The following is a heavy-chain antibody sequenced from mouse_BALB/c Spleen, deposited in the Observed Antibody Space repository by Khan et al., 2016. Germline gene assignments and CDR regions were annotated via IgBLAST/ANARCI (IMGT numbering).Heavy chain of an antibody. Sequence: EVKLLESGPDLVKPSQSLSLTCTVTGYSIPSHYSWHWIRHFPGNKLEWMGYIHYSGSTNYNPSLKSRISITRDTSKNQFFLQLNSVTTEDTVTYYCATSTSGYWYYFDYWGQGTTLTVSS. V-gene: IGHV3-1*02. CDR3: ATSTSGYWYYFDY. CDR2: IHYSGST. CDR1: GYSIPSHYS. J-gene: IGHJ2*01. D-gene: IGHD3-1*01.